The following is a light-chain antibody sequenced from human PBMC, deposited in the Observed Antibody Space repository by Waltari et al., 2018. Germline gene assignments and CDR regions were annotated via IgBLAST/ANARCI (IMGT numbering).Light chain of an antibody. CDR3: QQYGASPYT. CDR2: GAS. Sequence: EIVLTQSPGTLSLSPGETATLSCRASQSVSISYLAWYQHKPCQPPRLLIHGASSRATGSPDRLRGSGSGTDFTLTISRLEPEDFAVYYCQQYGASPYTFGQGTKLEIK. CDR1: QSVSISY. V-gene: IGKV3-20*01. J-gene: IGKJ2*01.